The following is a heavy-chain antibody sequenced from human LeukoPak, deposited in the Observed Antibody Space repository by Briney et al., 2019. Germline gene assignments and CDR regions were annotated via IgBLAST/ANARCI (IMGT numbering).Heavy chain of an antibody. CDR1: GYTFTSYG. D-gene: IGHD6-13*01. J-gene: IGHJ5*02. CDR3: ARDRKRIAAAGTWFDP. V-gene: IGHV1-18*01. CDR2: ISAYNGNT. Sequence: ASVKVSCKASGYTFTSYGISWVRQAPGQGLEWMGWISAYNGNTNYAQKLQGRVTMTTDTSTSTAYMELRSLRSDDTAVYYCARDRKRIAAAGTWFDPWGQGTLVTVSS.